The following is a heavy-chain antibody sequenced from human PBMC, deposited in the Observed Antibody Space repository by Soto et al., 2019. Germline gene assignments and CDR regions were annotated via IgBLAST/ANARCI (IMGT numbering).Heavy chain of an antibody. CDR3: AGYLGYCSGGSCYPDAFDI. Sequence: ASVKVSCKASGGTFSSYAISWVRQAPGQGLEWMGGIIPIFGTANYAQKFQGRVTITADESTSTAYMELSSLRSEDTAVYYCAGYLGYCSGGSCYPDAFDIWGQGTMVTVSS. CDR2: IIPIFGTA. D-gene: IGHD2-15*01. CDR1: GGTFSSYA. V-gene: IGHV1-69*13. J-gene: IGHJ3*02.